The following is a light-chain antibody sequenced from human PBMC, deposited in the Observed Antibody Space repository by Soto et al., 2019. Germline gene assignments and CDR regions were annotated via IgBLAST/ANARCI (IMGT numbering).Light chain of an antibody. J-gene: IGLJ1*01. CDR1: SSDVGAYNY. CDR2: DVS. CDR3: NSYVAGSNV. Sequence: QSALTQPRSVSGSPGQSVTISCTGTSSDVGAYNYVSWYQQHPGKAPKFMIYDVSKRPSGVPDRFSGSKSGSTASLTVSGLQTEDEADYYCNSYVAGSNVFGTGTKVTVL. V-gene: IGLV2-11*01.